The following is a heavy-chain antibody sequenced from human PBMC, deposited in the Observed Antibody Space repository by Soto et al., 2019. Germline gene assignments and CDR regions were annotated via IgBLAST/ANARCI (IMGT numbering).Heavy chain of an antibody. CDR1: GFTFSRYW. CDR3: ARLPVDTVTSLDY. D-gene: IGHD5-18*01. J-gene: IGHJ4*02. CDR2: INSDGSSI. V-gene: IGHV3-74*01. Sequence: EVQLVESGGDLVQPGGFLRLSCATSGFTFSRYWMHWVHQVPGKGLVWVSRINSDGSSISYSDSVNGRFTIARDNAKNKLYMQINSMRVEDSAVYYCARLPVDTVTSLDYWGQGTLVTVSS.